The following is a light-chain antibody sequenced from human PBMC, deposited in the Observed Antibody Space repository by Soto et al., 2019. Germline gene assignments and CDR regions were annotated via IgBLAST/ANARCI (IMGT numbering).Light chain of an antibody. J-gene: IGLJ2*01. CDR3: RSYDSSLSGSV. CDR1: SSNIGAGYD. Sequence: QPVLTQPPSVSGAPGQRVTISCTGSSSNIGAGYDVHWYQQLPGTAPKLLIYGNSNRPSGVPDRFSGSKSGTSASLAITGLRAGDEADYYCRSYDSSLSGSVFGGGTKLTV. V-gene: IGLV1-40*01. CDR2: GNS.